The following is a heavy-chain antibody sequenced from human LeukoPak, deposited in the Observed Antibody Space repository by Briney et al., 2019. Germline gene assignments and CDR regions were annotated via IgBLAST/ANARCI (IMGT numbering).Heavy chain of an antibody. CDR3: SRGRRYWSSTTCYGMYCSEE. J-gene: IGHJ4*02. D-gene: IGHD2-2*01. CDR1: GYTLIEYA. V-gene: IGHV7-4-1*01. Sequence: ASVKVSCKASGYTLIEYAVTWVRQAPGQGLEWMGWINTSTRIPTYTQTFTGRFVFSFDKSLSTAFLPIYSLLAAHTPVYYCSRGRRYWSSTTCYGMYCSEEGGQGTLVTVSS. CDR2: INTSTRIP.